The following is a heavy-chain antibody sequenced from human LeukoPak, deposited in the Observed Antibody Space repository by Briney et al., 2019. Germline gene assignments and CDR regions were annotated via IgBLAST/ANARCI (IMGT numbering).Heavy chain of an antibody. CDR1: GFTFDDYA. CDR3: ARDRYCSGGSCRRYYYYGMDV. V-gene: IGHV3-48*03. D-gene: IGHD2-15*01. J-gene: IGHJ6*02. CDR2: ISSSGSTI. Sequence: GRSLRLSCAASGFTFDDYAMHWVRQAPGKGLEWVSYISSSGSTIYYADSVKGRFTISRDNAKNSLYLQMNSLRAEDTAVYYCARDRYCSGGSCRRYYYYGMDVWGQGTTVTVSS.